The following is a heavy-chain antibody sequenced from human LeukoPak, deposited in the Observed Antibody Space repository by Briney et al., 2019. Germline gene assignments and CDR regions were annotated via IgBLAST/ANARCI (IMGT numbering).Heavy chain of an antibody. V-gene: IGHV1-69*04. J-gene: IGHJ5*02. D-gene: IGHD6-13*01. Sequence: ASVKVSCKASGGTFSSYAISWVRQAPGQGLEWMGRIIPILGIANYAQKFQGRATITADKSTSTACMELSSLRSEDTAVYYCARVRIAAAGAGNWFDPWGQGTLVTVSS. CDR3: ARVRIAAAGAGNWFDP. CDR1: GGTFSSYA. CDR2: IIPILGIA.